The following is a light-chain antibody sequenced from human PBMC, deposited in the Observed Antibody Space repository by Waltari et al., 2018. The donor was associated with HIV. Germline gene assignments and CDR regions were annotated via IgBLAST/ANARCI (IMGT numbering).Light chain of an antibody. CDR2: EVS. J-gene: IGLJ1*01. CDR3: CSYAGSSPYV. V-gene: IGLV2-23*02. Sequence: QSALTQPASVSGSPGHSITISCTGTTSDAGGYNYLSWYQQHPGKAPKLMIYEVSKRPSGVSNRFSGSKSGNTASLTISGLQAEDEADYYCCSYAGSSPYVFGTGTKVTVL. CDR1: TSDAGGYNY.